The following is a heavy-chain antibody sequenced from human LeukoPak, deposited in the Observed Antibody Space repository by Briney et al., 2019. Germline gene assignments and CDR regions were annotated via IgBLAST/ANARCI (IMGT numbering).Heavy chain of an antibody. J-gene: IGHJ4*02. CDR1: GGSISSY. D-gene: IGHD6-13*01. CDR2: IYYSGST. V-gene: IGHV4-59*01. CDR3: ARGYSIAAAGFSDY. Sequence: SETLSLTCTVSGGSISSYWSWIRQPPGKGLEWIGYIYYSGSTNYNPSLKSRVTISVDTSKNQFSLRLSSVTAADTAVYYCARGYSIAAAGFSDYWGQGTLVTVSS.